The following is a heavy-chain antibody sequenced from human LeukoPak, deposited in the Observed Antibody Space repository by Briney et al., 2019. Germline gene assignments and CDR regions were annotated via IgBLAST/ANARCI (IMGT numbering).Heavy chain of an antibody. CDR3: AKDAVAGPPDAFDI. D-gene: IGHD6-19*01. Sequence: GGSLRLSCVASGFTFRNYGMNWVRQAPGKGLEWVSAISGSGGSTYYADSVKGRFTISRDNSKNTLYLQMNSLRAEDTAVYYCAKDAVAGPPDAFDIWGQGTMVTVSS. J-gene: IGHJ3*02. CDR2: ISGSGGST. CDR1: GFTFRNYG. V-gene: IGHV3-23*01.